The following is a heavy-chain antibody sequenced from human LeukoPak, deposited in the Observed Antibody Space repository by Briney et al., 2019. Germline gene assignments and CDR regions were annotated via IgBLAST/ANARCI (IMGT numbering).Heavy chain of an antibody. Sequence: SETLSLTCTVSGGSISSSSYYWGWIRQPPGKGLEWIGSIYYSGSTYYNPSLKSRVTISVDTSKNQFSLKLSSVTAADTAVYYCAREGSALAVAGLFDYWGQGTLVTVSS. V-gene: IGHV4-39*07. D-gene: IGHD6-19*01. CDR3: AREGSALAVAGLFDY. CDR2: IYYSGST. J-gene: IGHJ4*02. CDR1: GGSISSSSYY.